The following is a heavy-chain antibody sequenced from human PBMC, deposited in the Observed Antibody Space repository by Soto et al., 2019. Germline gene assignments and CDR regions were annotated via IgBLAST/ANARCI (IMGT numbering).Heavy chain of an antibody. Sequence: ESGGGLVQPGGSLRLSCAASGFTFSSYAMSWVRQAPGKGLEWVSAISGSGGSTYYADSVKGRFTISRDNSKNTLYLQMNSLRAEDTAVYYCAKVLGAAAGTKSYYYYGMDVWGQGTTVTVSS. CDR3: AKVLGAAAGTKSYYYYGMDV. CDR1: GFTFSSYA. CDR2: ISGSGGST. D-gene: IGHD6-13*01. J-gene: IGHJ6*02. V-gene: IGHV3-23*01.